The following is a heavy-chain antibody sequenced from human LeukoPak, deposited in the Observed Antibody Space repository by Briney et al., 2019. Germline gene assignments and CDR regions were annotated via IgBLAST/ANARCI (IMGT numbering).Heavy chain of an antibody. CDR3: ARDLSIYCSSTSCYRRYYYYGMDV. Sequence: GGSLGLSCAASQFTFSSYAMTWVRQAPGKGLEWVSTISGSGGSTYYADSVKGRFTVSRDNSKNTLFLQMNSLRAEDTAVYYCARDLSIYCSSTSCYRRYYYYGMDVWGQGTTVTVSS. V-gene: IGHV3-23*01. J-gene: IGHJ6*02. D-gene: IGHD2-2*02. CDR2: ISGSGGST. CDR1: QFTFSSYA.